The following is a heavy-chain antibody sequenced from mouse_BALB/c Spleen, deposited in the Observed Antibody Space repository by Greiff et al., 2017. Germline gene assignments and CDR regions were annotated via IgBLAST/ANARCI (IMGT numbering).Heavy chain of an antibody. V-gene: IGHV7-3*02. D-gene: IGHD2-4*01. CDR3: ARSMITSYFDY. Sequence: VQLKESGGGLVQPGGSLRLSCATSGFTFTDYYMSWVRQPPGKALEWLGFIRNKANGYTTEYSASVKGRFTISRDNSQSILYLQMNTLRAEDSATYYCARSMITSYFDYWGQGTTLTVSS. CDR2: IRNKANGYTT. CDR1: GFTFTDYY. J-gene: IGHJ2*01.